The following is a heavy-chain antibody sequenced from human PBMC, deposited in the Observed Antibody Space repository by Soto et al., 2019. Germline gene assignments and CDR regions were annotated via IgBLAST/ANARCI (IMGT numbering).Heavy chain of an antibody. Sequence: PSETLSLTCTVSGDSISSSSYYWGWIRQPPGKGLEWIGSIYYSGSTYYNPSLKSRVTISVDTSKNQFSLKLSSVTAADTAVYYCARHSGVDIVAGLGYWGQGTLVTVSS. CDR2: IYYSGST. V-gene: IGHV4-39*01. CDR1: GDSISSSSYY. J-gene: IGHJ4*02. CDR3: ARHSGVDIVAGLGY. D-gene: IGHD5-12*01.